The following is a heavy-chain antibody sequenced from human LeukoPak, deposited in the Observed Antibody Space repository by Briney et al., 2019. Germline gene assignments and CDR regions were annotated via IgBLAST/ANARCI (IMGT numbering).Heavy chain of an antibody. Sequence: PGGSLRLSCAASGFTFNNYGMHWVRQAPGKRLEWVTFIQYDGSNKYYDDSVKGRFTISRDSSKSTLFLQMNSLRAEDTAVYYCAKDSIYHGSGNFMDVWGKGTTVIISS. CDR3: AKDSIYHGSGNFMDV. CDR2: IQYDGSNK. D-gene: IGHD3-10*01. V-gene: IGHV3-30*02. CDR1: GFTFNNYG. J-gene: IGHJ6*04.